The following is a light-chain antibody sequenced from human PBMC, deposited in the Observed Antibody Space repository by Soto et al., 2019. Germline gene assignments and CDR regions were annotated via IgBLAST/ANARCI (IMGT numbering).Light chain of an antibody. CDR2: GTS. Sequence: EIVLTQSPGTLSLSPGETATLSCRPSQTIGRTYLAWYQQKPGQAPRLLIFGTSSRATGIPDRFSGSGSGTDFTLSIRRLEPEDFAVYYCQQYASSPLLTFGGGTTVDIK. J-gene: IGKJ4*01. CDR3: QQYASSPLLT. V-gene: IGKV3-20*01. CDR1: QTIGRTY.